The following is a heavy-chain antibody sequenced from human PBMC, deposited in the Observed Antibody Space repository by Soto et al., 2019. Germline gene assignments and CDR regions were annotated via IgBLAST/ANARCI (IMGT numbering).Heavy chain of an antibody. Sequence: QVQLQESGPGLVKPSGTLSLTCAVSGGSISSSNWWSWFRQPPGTGLEWIGEIYHSGSTNSNPSLKSRLTISVDKSKNQVSLKLSPVTAADTAVYYCARVDARIVGATRAFDIWGQGTMVTVSS. CDR2: IYHSGST. J-gene: IGHJ3*02. CDR3: ARVDARIVGATRAFDI. D-gene: IGHD1-26*01. V-gene: IGHV4-4*02. CDR1: GGSISSSNW.